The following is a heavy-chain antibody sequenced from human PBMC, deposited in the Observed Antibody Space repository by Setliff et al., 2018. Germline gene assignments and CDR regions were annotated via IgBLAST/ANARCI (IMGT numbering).Heavy chain of an antibody. V-gene: IGHV4-34*01. J-gene: IGHJ3*01. D-gene: IGHD5-12*01. CDR2: INHSGST. Sequence: LSLTCAVYGGSFSDSYWSWIRQSPGKGLEWIGEINHSGSTNYNPSLKTRVTISVDTSKNQFSLKLSSLTAADMAKYYCARGGHSGPDAFDSWGQGTRVTISS. CDR1: GGSFSDSY. CDR3: ARGGHSGPDAFDS.